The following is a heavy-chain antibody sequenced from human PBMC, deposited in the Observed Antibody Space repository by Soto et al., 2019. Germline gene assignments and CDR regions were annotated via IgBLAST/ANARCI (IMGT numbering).Heavy chain of an antibody. V-gene: IGHV1-18*01. Sequence: ASVKVSCKASGYPFTSYGISWVRQAPGQGLEWMGWISAYNGNTNYAQKLQGRVTMTTDTSTSTAYMELSSLRSEDTAVYYCARDGVHDYSVFWGQGTLVTVCS. D-gene: IGHD3-16*01. CDR3: ARDGVHDYSVF. CDR2: ISAYNGNT. CDR1: GYPFTSYG. J-gene: IGHJ4*02.